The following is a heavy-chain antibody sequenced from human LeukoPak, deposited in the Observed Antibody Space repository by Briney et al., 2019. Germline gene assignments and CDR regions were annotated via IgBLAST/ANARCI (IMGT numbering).Heavy chain of an antibody. V-gene: IGHV4-4*02. CDR1: GGSISSSNW. Sequence: SETLSLTCAVSGGSISSSNWWSWVRQPPGKRLEWIGEIYHSGSTNYNPSLKSRVTISVDKSKNQFSLKLSSVTAADTAVYYCASRLERPYYFDYWGQGTLVTVSS. J-gene: IGHJ4*02. D-gene: IGHD1-1*01. CDR2: IYHSGST. CDR3: ASRLERPYYFDY.